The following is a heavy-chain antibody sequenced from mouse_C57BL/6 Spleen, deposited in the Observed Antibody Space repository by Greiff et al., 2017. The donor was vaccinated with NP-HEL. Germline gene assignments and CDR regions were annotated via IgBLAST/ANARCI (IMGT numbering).Heavy chain of an antibody. J-gene: IGHJ1*03. V-gene: IGHV1-82*01. CDR1: GYAFSSSW. D-gene: IGHD1-1*01. Sequence: VQLQQSGPELVKPGASVKISCKASGYAFSSSWMNWVKQRPGKGLEWIGRIYPGDGDTNYNGKFKGKATLTADKSSSTAYMQLSSLTSEDSAVYFCARFPYYGSRGYWYFDVWGTGTTVTVSS. CDR3: ARFPYYGSRGYWYFDV. CDR2: IYPGDGDT.